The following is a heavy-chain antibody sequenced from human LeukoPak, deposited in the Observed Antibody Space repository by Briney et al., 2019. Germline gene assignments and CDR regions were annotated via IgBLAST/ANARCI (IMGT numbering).Heavy chain of an antibody. CDR1: GYSFTSYW. CDR3: ARLYGGNSGGGHFDY. J-gene: IGHJ4*02. D-gene: IGHD4-23*01. Sequence: GEPLKISCKGSGYSFTSYWIGWVRQMPGKGLEWMGIIYPGDSDTRYSPSFQGQVTISADKSISTAYLQWSSLKASDTAMYYCARLYGGNSGGGHFDYWGQGTLVTVSS. V-gene: IGHV5-51*01. CDR2: IYPGDSDT.